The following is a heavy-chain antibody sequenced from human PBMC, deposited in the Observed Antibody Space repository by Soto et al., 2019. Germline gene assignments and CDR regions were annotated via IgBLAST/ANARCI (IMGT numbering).Heavy chain of an antibody. CDR1: GFTFSDYA. CDR2: IRSKAYGETA. CDR3: TKYTYTSRYSYFGMDV. V-gene: IGHV3-49*03. D-gene: IGHD2-2*01. Sequence: GGSLRLSCTGSGFTFSDYAISWSRQAPGKGLEWVGVIRSKAYGETADYAASVKGRFTTLRDDSKSIAYLQMNSLQSEDTGVYYCTKYTYTSRYSYFGMDVWGHGTTVTVS. J-gene: IGHJ6*02.